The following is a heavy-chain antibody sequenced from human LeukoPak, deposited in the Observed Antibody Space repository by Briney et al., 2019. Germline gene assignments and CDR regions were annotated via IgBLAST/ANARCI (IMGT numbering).Heavy chain of an antibody. J-gene: IGHJ4*02. Sequence: PGGSLRLSCAASGFTFSSYWMHWVRQAPGKGLVWVSRINTDGSNTNYADSVKGRFTISRDNAKNTLYMQMTSLRDEDTAVYYCVRGQTIDYWGQGILVTVSS. CDR2: INTDGSNT. CDR1: GFTFSSYW. V-gene: IGHV3-74*01. CDR3: VRGQTIDY.